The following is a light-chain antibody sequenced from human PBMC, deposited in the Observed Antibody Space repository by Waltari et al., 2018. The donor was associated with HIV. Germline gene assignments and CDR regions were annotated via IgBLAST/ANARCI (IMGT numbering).Light chain of an antibody. CDR1: QSVLYSSNNKNY. Sequence: DIVMTQSPDSLVVSLGERATINRKSSQSVLYSSNNKNYLAWYQQKPGQPPKLLIYWASTRESGVPDRFSGSGSGTDFTLTISSLQAEDVAVYYCQQYYSTRTFGQGTKVEIK. CDR2: WAS. V-gene: IGKV4-1*01. CDR3: QQYYSTRT. J-gene: IGKJ1*01.